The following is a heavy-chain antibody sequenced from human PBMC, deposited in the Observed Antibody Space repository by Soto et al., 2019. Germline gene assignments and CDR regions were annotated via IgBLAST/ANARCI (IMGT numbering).Heavy chain of an antibody. CDR1: GGLFSSFA. V-gene: IGHV1-69*01. CDR2: IIPVFGTT. J-gene: IGHJ4*02. D-gene: IGHD3-10*01. CDR3: ARGGGPYVWFNEF. Sequence: QGQLVQSGPEVKKPGSSVKVSCKDSGGLFSSFAINWVRQAPGQGLEWLGGIIPVFGTTNYAEKFQGRVTITADESTNTAYMELTSLTSGDTAMYYCARGGGPYVWFNEFWGQGTLVTVSS.